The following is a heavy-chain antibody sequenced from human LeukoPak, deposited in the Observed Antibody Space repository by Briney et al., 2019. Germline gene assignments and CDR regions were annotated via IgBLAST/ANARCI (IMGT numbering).Heavy chain of an antibody. D-gene: IGHD5-18*01. Sequence: GGSLRLSCAASGFTFSSYGMHWVRQALGKGLEWVAFIRYDGSNKYYADSVKGRFTISRDNSKNTLYLQMNSLRAEDTAVYYCAKDHVQLWLLDYWGQGTLVTVSS. J-gene: IGHJ4*02. CDR2: IRYDGSNK. V-gene: IGHV3-30*02. CDR1: GFTFSSYG. CDR3: AKDHVQLWLLDY.